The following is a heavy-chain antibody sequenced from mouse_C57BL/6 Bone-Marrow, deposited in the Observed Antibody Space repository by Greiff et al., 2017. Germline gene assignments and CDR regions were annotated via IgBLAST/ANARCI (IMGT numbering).Heavy chain of an antibody. CDR3: ARGGYYYGSSYWYFDV. Sequence: VQLQQSGPELVKPGASVKISCKASGYSFTDYNMNWVKQSNGQSLEWIGEINPNYGTTSYNQKFKGKATLTVDKSSSTAYMQLNSLTSEDAAVYYCARGGYYYGSSYWYFDVWGTGTTVTVSS. J-gene: IGHJ1*03. CDR2: INPNYGTT. V-gene: IGHV1-39*01. CDR1: GYSFTDYN. D-gene: IGHD1-1*01.